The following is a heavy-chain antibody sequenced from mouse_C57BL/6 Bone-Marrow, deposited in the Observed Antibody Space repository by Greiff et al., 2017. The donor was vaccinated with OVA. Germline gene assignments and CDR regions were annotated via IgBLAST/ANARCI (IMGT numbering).Heavy chain of an antibody. J-gene: IGHJ1*03. CDR2: ISYDGSN. CDR3: ARVVRIYYDYDWYFDV. Sequence: DVKLQESGPGLVKPSQSLSLTCSVTGYSITSGYYWNWIRQFPGNKLEWMGYISYDGSNNYNPSLKNRISITRDTSKNQFFLKLNSVTTEDTATYYCARVVRIYYDYDWYFDVWGTGTTVTVSS. D-gene: IGHD2-4*01. V-gene: IGHV3-6*01. CDR1: GYSITSGYY.